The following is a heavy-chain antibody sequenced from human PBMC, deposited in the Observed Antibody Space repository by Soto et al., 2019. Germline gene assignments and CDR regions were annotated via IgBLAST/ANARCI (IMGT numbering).Heavy chain of an antibody. CDR1: GFTFATDA. J-gene: IGHJ4*02. V-gene: IGHV3-23*01. D-gene: IGHD3-22*01. CDR2: ITGRGPST. Sequence: PGESLKISCAASGFTFATDAMTWVRQAPGKGLEWISAITGRGPSTYYADSVKGRFIISRDNSKNTLFLQMNDLRAEDTAVYYCAKDLFLSRMDGLYDSSVGQWGQGTLVTVSS. CDR3: AKDLFLSRMDGLYDSSVGQ.